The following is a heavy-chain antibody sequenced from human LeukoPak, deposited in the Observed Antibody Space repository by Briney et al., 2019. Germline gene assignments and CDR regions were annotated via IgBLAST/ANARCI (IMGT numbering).Heavy chain of an antibody. V-gene: IGHV3-48*03. CDR2: ISSSGSTI. CDR3: AELGITMIGGV. CDR1: GFTFSSYE. J-gene: IGHJ6*04. Sequence: PGGSLRLSCAASGFTFSSYEMDWVRQAPGKGLEWVSYISSSGSTIYYADPVKGRFTISRDSAKNSLYLQMNSLRAEDTAVYYCAELGITMIGGVWGKGTTVTISS. D-gene: IGHD3-10*02.